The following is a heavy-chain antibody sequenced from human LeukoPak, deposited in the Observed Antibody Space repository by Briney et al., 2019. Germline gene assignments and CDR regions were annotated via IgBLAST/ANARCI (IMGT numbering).Heavy chain of an antibody. V-gene: IGHV6-1*01. D-gene: IGHD2-2*01. CDR3: ARGTRNAFDY. Sequence: SQTLSLTCAISGDSVTTNGAAAWNWFRQSPSRGLECLGRTYYRSKRFNVLAVSVKSRMSIDTDTSKNQFSLQLNSMTPEDTAVDYCARGTRNAFDYWGQGILVTVSS. J-gene: IGHJ4*02. CDR1: GDSVTTNGAA. CDR2: TYYRSKRFN.